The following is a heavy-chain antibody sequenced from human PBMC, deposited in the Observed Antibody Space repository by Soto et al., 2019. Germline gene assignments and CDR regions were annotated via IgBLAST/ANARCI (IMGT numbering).Heavy chain of an antibody. V-gene: IGHV4-59*08. Sequence: TMSLTCTVSGGSISSYYWSWIRQPPGKGLEWIGYIYYSGSTNYNPSLKSRVTISVDTSKNQFSLKLSSVTAADTAVYYCASVKGYYYYMDVWGKGTTVTVSS. J-gene: IGHJ6*03. CDR3: ASVKGYYYYMDV. CDR2: IYYSGST. CDR1: GGSISSYY.